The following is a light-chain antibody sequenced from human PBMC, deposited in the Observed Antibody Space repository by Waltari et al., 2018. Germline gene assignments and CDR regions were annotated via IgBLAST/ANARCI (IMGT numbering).Light chain of an antibody. Sequence: IRITQSPSSLSPSTGDQATITCRASQGISSYLAWYQQKPGKAPKFLIYAASTLQSGVPSRFSGSGSGTDFTLTISCLQSEDFASYYCQQYYSHPPTFGQGTKVENK. V-gene: IGKV1-8*01. CDR1: QGISSY. CDR3: QQYYSHPPT. CDR2: AAS. J-gene: IGKJ1*01.